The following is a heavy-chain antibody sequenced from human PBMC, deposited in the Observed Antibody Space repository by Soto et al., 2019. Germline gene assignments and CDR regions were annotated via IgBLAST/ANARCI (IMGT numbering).Heavy chain of an antibody. CDR3: AKDISGWQGLDKYYFDY. CDR2: ISYDGSNK. J-gene: IGHJ4*02. V-gene: IGHV3-30*18. Sequence: QVQLVESGGGVVQPGRSLRLSCAASGFTFSSYGMHWVRQAPGKGLEWVAVISYDGSNKYYADYVKGRFTISRDNSKNTLYLQMNSLSAEDTAVYYCAKDISGWQGLDKYYFDYWGQGTLVTVSS. CDR1: GFTFSSYG. D-gene: IGHD6-25*01.